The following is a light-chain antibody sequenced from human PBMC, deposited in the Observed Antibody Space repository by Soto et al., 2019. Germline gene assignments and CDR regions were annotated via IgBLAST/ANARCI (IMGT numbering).Light chain of an antibody. Sequence: SYELTQPPSVSVAPGETARISCGGNNVGSRSVHWYQQKPGQAPFLVIYYDSDRPSWIPERFSGSNSGNTATLIISRVEDGDEADDYCQVWEATGDQVVFGGGTQLTVL. CDR1: NVGSRS. CDR2: YDS. CDR3: QVWEATGDQVV. J-gene: IGLJ2*01. V-gene: IGLV3-21*01.